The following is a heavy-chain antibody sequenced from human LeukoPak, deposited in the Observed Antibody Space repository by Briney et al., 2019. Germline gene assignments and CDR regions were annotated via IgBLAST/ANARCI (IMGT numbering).Heavy chain of an antibody. CDR2: VSSSSSYT. CDR3: VAGTAADY. D-gene: IGHD6-13*01. V-gene: IGHV3-21*05. Sequence: PGGSLRLSCAASGFPFSTYSLTWVRQAPGKGLEWISYVSSSSSYTDYAESVKGRFSISRDNAKSALYLEMSDLRVEDTAVYYCVAGTAADYWGQGTLVIVSS. CDR1: GFPFSTYS. J-gene: IGHJ4*02.